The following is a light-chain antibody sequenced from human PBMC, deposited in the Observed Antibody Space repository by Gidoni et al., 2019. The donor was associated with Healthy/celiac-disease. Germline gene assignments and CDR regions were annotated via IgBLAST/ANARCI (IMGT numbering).Light chain of an antibody. CDR1: SGSVSTSYY. V-gene: IGLV8-61*01. CDR2: STN. Sequence: QTVVTQEPSVSVSPGGTVTLTCGLSSGSVSTSYYPSWYQQTPGQAPRTLIYSTNNRSSGVPARFSGSILGNKAALTITGAQADDESDYYCVLYMGSGISVFGGGTTLTVL. CDR3: VLYMGSGISV. J-gene: IGLJ2*01.